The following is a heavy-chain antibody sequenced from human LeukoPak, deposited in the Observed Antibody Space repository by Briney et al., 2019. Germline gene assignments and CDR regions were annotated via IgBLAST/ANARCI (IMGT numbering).Heavy chain of an antibody. CDR1: GFTFSSYG. Sequence: GGSLRLSCAASGFTFSSYGMTWVRQAPGKGLEWVSYISSSSSTIYYADSVKGRFTISRDNSKNTLYLQMNSLRAEDTAVYYCASLRRGYSYGYPDYWGQGTLVTVSS. V-gene: IGHV3-48*01. CDR3: ASLRRGYSYGYPDY. D-gene: IGHD5-18*01. J-gene: IGHJ4*02. CDR2: ISSSSSTI.